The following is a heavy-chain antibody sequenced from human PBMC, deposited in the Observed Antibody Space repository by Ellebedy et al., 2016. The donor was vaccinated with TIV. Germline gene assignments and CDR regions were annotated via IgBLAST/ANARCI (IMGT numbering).Heavy chain of an antibody. Sequence: SETLSLTXTVSGGSISTKNYYWGWFRQPPGKGLEWIGSVHYSGNTYYNSSLRSRLTISVDTSKSQFSLKLASLTAADTAVYYCARHPTYNYVSETSVPGDYWGQGTLVTVSS. V-gene: IGHV4-39*01. CDR2: VHYSGNT. D-gene: IGHD3-10*01. CDR3: ARHPTYNYVSETSVPGDY. J-gene: IGHJ4*02. CDR1: GGSISTKNYY.